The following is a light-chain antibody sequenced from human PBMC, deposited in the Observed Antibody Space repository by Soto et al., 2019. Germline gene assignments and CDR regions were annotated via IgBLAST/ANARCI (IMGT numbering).Light chain of an antibody. CDR1: SSNIGSNY. V-gene: IGLV1-47*01. Sequence: QSVLTQPPSASGTPGQRVTISCSGSSSNIGSNYVFWYQHLPGTAPKLLIYRNNQRPSGVPDRFSGSKSGTSASLAISGLXXXXXXDYYCAAWDDSLSGVVFGGGTKLTVL. J-gene: IGLJ2*01. CDR3: AAWDDSLSGVV. CDR2: RNN.